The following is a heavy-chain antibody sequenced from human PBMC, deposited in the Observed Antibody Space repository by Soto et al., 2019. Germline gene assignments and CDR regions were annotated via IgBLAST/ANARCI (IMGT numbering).Heavy chain of an antibody. CDR1: GFTFSSYA. Sequence: PGGSLRLSCAASGFTFSSYAMHWVRQAPGKGLEYVSAISSNGGSTYYADSVKGRFTISRDNSKNTLYLQMSSLRAEDTAVYYCVKDQRRLWGTHGMDVWGQGTTVTVSS. CDR3: VKDQRRLWGTHGMDV. CDR2: ISSNGGST. D-gene: IGHD3-16*01. J-gene: IGHJ6*02. V-gene: IGHV3-64D*08.